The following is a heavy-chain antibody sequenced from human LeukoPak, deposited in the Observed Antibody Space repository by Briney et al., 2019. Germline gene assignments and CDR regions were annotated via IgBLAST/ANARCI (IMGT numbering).Heavy chain of an antibody. CDR2: INHSGST. D-gene: IGHD5-18*01. V-gene: IGHV4-39*07. CDR3: ARRPSYPDY. J-gene: IGHJ4*02. Sequence: PSETLSLTCTVSGGSIISSDYHWGWVRQPPGKGLEWIGEINHSGSTNYNPSLTSRVTISVDTSKNQFSLKMTSVTAADTAVYFCARRPSYPDYWGQGTLVTVSS. CDR1: GGSIISSDYH.